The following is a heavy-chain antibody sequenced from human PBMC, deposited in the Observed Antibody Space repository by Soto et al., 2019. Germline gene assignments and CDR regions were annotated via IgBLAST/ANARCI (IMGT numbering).Heavy chain of an antibody. V-gene: IGHV3-11*06. CDR3: AASVGY. J-gene: IGHJ4*02. Sequence: WGSRRRSCAPPVVTFTHYYMSWIRQAPGEWLEWVSYISISSSYTDYACSVKGRFTISRDNAKNSLYLQMNSLRAEDTAVYYCAASVGYWGQGTLVTVSS. D-gene: IGHD2-2*01. CDR2: ISISSSYT. CDR1: VVTFTHYY.